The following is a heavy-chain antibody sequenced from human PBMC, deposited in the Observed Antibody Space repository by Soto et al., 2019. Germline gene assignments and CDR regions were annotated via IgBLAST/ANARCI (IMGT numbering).Heavy chain of an antibody. CDR3: ARDFSGWYSSPYYFDY. J-gene: IGHJ4*02. Sequence: QVQLQQWGAGLLKPSETLSLTCAVYGGSFSGYYWSWIRQPPGKGLEWIGEINHSGSTNYNPSLKSRVTLSVDTSKNQFSLKLSSVTAADTAVYYCARDFSGWYSSPYYFDYWGQGTLVTVSS. CDR2: INHSGST. V-gene: IGHV4-34*01. CDR1: GGSFSGYY. D-gene: IGHD6-19*01.